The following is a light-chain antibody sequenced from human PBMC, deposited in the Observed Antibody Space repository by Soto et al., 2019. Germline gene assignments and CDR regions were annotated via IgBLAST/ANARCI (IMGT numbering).Light chain of an antibody. CDR2: DAS. Sequence: IQMTMNTSKQSASVGDSVSITCRASQSISSWLAWYQQKPGKAPKLLIYDASSLESGVPSRLSGSGSGTEFTLTNRSLQPDDFAAYYCRQYNGYSQAFGQGTKVDIK. CDR3: RQYNGYSQA. CDR1: QSISSW. V-gene: IGKV1-5*01. J-gene: IGKJ1*01.